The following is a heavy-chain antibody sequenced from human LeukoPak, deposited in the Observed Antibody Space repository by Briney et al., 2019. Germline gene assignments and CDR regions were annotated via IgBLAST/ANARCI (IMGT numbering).Heavy chain of an antibody. CDR1: GGTFISYA. D-gene: IGHD3-10*02. V-gene: IGHV1-69*04. CDR2: IIPIFGIA. CDR3: ARGMLGVTDNWFDP. Sequence: SVNVSCKASGGTFISYAISWVRQAPGQGLEWMGRIIPIFGIANYAQKFQGRVTITADKSTSTAYMELSSLRSEDTAVYYCARGMLGVTDNWFDPWGQGTLVTVSS. J-gene: IGHJ5*02.